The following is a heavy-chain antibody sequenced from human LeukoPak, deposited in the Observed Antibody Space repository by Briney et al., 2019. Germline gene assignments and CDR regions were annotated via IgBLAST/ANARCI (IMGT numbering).Heavy chain of an antibody. CDR2: IWYDGSNK. Sequence: PGGSLRPSCAASGFTFSSYGMHWVRQAPGKGLEWVAVIWYDGSNKYYADSVKGRFTISRDNSKNTLYLQMNSLRAEDTAVYYCASPAYDSSGYYYFDYWGQGTLVTVSS. CDR1: GFTFSSYG. D-gene: IGHD3-22*01. CDR3: ASPAYDSSGYYYFDY. J-gene: IGHJ4*02. V-gene: IGHV3-33*01.